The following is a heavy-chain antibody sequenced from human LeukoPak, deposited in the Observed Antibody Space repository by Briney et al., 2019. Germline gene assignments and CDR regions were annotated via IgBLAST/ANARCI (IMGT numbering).Heavy chain of an antibody. D-gene: IGHD6-19*01. Sequence: SGGSLRLSCAASGFTFDDYAMHWVRQAPGKGLEWVSGISWNSGSIGYADSVKGRFTISRDNAKNSLHLQMNSLRAEDTALYYCAKADDEAVAGIGPPFDYWSQGTLVTVSS. V-gene: IGHV3-9*01. CDR2: ISWNSGSI. CDR1: GFTFDDYA. J-gene: IGHJ4*02. CDR3: AKADDEAVAGIGPPFDY.